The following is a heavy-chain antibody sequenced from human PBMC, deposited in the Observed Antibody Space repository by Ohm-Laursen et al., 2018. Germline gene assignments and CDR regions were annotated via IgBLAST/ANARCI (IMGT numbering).Heavy chain of an antibody. CDR1: GGSISSGGYY. CDR2: IYHSGST. J-gene: IGHJ4*02. Sequence: SQTLSLTCTVSGGSISSGGYYWSWIRQHPGKGLDWIGYIYHSGSTSYNPSLKSQVTMSLDMSQNQFSLKLSSVTAADTAVYYCARGFSGWWGRIDYWGQGILVTVSS. CDR3: ARGFSGWWGRIDY. D-gene: IGHD6-19*01. V-gene: IGHV4-31*01.